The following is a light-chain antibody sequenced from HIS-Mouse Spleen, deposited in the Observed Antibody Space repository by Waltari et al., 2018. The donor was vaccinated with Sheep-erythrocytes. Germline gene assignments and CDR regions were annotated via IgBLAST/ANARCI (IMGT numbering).Light chain of an antibody. Sequence: SYELTQPPSVSVSPGQTASITCSGDKLGDKYACLYQQKPGQSPVLVIYQDSKRPSGSPDRFSGSNSGNTATLTISGTQAMDEADYYCQAWDSSTVVFGGGTKLTVL. V-gene: IGLV3-1*01. CDR3: QAWDSSTVV. CDR1: KLGDKY. J-gene: IGLJ2*01. CDR2: QDS.